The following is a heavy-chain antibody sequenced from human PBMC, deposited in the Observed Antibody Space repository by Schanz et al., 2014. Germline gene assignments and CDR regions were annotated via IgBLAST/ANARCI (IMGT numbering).Heavy chain of an antibody. CDR3: ASSGAGYSSSWDFDY. CDR2: IIPILGIA. Sequence: QVQLVQSGAEVKKPGSSVKVSCKASGGTFSTSTISWVRQAPGQGLEWMGRIIPILGIANYAQKFQGRVTITADKSTFTAYMDVSSLRSEDTAVYYCASSGAGYSSSWDFDYWGQGTLVTVSS. J-gene: IGHJ4*02. D-gene: IGHD6-13*01. V-gene: IGHV1-69*02. CDR1: GGTFSTST.